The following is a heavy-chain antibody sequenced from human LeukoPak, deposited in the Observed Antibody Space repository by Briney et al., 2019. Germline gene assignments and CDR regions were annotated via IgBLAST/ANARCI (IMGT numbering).Heavy chain of an antibody. CDR2: VYYSGST. CDR1: GGSISSSSYY. J-gene: IGHJ4*02. V-gene: IGHV4-39*01. Sequence: PSETLSLTCTVSGGSISSSSYYWGWIRQPPGKGLEWIGSVYYSGSTYYSSSLQSRITISVDTSKNQFSLKLTSVTAADTAVYYCASDRSGLSFCFWGQGTLVTVSS. CDR3: ASDRSGLSFCF. D-gene: IGHD3-22*01.